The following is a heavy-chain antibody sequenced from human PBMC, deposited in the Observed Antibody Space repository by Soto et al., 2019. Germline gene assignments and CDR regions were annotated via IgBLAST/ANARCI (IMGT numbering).Heavy chain of an antibody. CDR2: ISYDGSNK. V-gene: IGHV3-30*18. CDR1: GFIFSSYG. Sequence: QVQLVESGGGVVQPGRSLRLSCAASGFIFSSYGIHWVRQAPGKGLEWVAVISYDGSNKYYADSVKGRFTISRDNSKNTLYLQMNSLRAEDPAVYYCAKETYSGPLDYWGQGTLVTVSS. D-gene: IGHD2-15*01. CDR3: AKETYSGPLDY. J-gene: IGHJ4*02.